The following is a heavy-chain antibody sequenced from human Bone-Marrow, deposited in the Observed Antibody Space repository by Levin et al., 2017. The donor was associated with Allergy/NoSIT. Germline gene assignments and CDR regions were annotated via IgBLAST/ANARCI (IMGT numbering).Heavy chain of an antibody. CDR1: GGTFNNYA. V-gene: IGHV1-69*13. J-gene: IGHJ4*02. CDR3: ARSLIHRPRLDY. D-gene: IGHD6-6*01. Sequence: SVKVSCKAPGGTFNNYAINWVRQAPGQGLEWMGGIIPLFGTTNYAQKFQGRVTITADESRNTAYMEVNSLRSEDTAVYYCARSLIHRPRLDYWGQGTLVTVSS. CDR2: IIPLFGTT.